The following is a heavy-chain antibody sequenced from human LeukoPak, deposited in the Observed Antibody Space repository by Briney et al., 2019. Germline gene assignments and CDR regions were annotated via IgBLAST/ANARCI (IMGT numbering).Heavy chain of an antibody. CDR3: AKWDTYYDSSGYYFY. V-gene: IGHV3-23*01. J-gene: IGHJ4*02. Sequence: GGSLRLSFSASGFTLSSYGMSWGRPAPGEGGEGVSAISGSGGSTYYADSVKGRFTISRDNSKNTLYLQMNSLRAEDTAVYYCAKWDTYYDSSGYYFYWGQGTLVTVSS. D-gene: IGHD3-22*01. CDR1: GFTLSSYG. CDR2: ISGSGGST.